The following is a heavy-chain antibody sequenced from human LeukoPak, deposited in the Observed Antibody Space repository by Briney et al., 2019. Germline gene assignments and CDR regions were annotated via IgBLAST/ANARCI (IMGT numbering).Heavy chain of an antibody. D-gene: IGHD3-9*01. V-gene: IGHV3-23*01. J-gene: IGHJ4*02. CDR1: GFTFTSYA. CDR3: AKDSRFFDWLLPVFDY. Sequence: GGSLRLSCTASGFTFTSYAMSWVRQAPGKGLEWVSTINGRGVSTYYADSVRGRFTISRDNSKNTVYLQMSSLRADDTAVYHCAKDSRFFDWLLPVFDYWGQGTLVSVSS. CDR2: INGRGVST.